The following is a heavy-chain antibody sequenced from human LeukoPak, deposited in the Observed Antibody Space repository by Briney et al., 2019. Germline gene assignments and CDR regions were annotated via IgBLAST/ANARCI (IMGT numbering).Heavy chain of an antibody. Sequence: GGSLRLSCAASGFTFCSYGMHWVRQAPGKGLEWVAVVSYDGSDYPYADYVKGRFTISRDNSNNTMYLQMNSRRTEDTAVYYCAKEHTKIVAGEHWGQGTRVTVSS. D-gene: IGHD3-22*01. CDR2: VSYDGSDY. CDR3: AKEHTKIVAGEH. J-gene: IGHJ4*02. V-gene: IGHV3-30*18. CDR1: GFTFCSYG.